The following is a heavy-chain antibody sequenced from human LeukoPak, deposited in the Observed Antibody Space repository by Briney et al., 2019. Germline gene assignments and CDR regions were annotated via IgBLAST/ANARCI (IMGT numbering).Heavy chain of an antibody. Sequence: GGSLRLSCAASTFTFSNYWLSWVRQAPGKGLEWVANIRQDGGAKQYADSVKGRFTMSRDSATKTVYLEMNSLRAEDTAVYYCVRDRPWGYFDDWGQGTLVTVSS. CDR3: VRDRPWGYFDD. V-gene: IGHV3-7*04. CDR2: IRQDGGAK. J-gene: IGHJ4*02. D-gene: IGHD3-16*01. CDR1: TFTFSNYW.